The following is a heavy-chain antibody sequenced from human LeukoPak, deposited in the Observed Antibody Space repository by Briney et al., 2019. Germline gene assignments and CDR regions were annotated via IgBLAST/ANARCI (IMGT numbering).Heavy chain of an antibody. CDR2: IIPMFGTA. D-gene: IGHD6-6*01. CDR1: GGTFSSYA. CDR3: ARGQLDYYFDY. Sequence: GASVKVSCKASGGTFSSYAITWVRQAPGQGLEWMGGIIPMFGTANYAQKFQGRVTITADESTSTAYMELSSLRSEDTAVYYCARGQLDYYFDYWGQGSLVTVSS. J-gene: IGHJ4*02. V-gene: IGHV1-69*13.